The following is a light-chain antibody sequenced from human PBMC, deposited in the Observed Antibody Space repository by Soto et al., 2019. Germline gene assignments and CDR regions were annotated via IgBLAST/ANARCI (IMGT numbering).Light chain of an antibody. CDR3: QHYGRAPWT. CDR1: RSLSSDY. Sequence: IVLMQSPDTLSLSPGERATLSCRASRSLSSDYLAWFQQKPGQTPRVLFYGASSRATGISDRFSARGSGTDFTLTISRLEPEDFAVYYCQHYGRAPWTFGQGTKVEIK. V-gene: IGKV3-20*01. CDR2: GAS. J-gene: IGKJ1*01.